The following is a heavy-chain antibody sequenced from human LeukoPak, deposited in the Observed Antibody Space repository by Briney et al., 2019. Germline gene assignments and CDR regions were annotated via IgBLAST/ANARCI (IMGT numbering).Heavy chain of an antibody. Sequence: SETLSLTCTVSGGSISSYYWGWIRQPPGKGLEWIGSIYHSGSTYYNPSLKSRVTISVDTSKNQFSLKLSSVTAADTAVYYCARQIPYYDFWSGYPYYFDYWGQGTLVTVSS. CDR3: ARQIPYYDFWSGYPYYFDY. D-gene: IGHD3-3*01. CDR1: GGSISSYY. V-gene: IGHV4-38-2*02. J-gene: IGHJ4*02. CDR2: IYHSGST.